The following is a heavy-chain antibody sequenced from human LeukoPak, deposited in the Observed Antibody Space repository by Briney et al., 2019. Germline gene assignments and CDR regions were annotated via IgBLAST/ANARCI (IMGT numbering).Heavy chain of an antibody. CDR1: GYTLTELS. CDR2: FDPEDGET. D-gene: IGHD3-10*01. CDR3: ATDRDYYGSGSYSY. V-gene: IGHV1-24*01. Sequence: ASVKVSCKVSGYTLTELSMHWVRQAPGKGLEGMGGFDPEDGETSYAQKFQGRVTMTEDTSTDTAYMELSSLRSEDTAVYYCATDRDYYGSGSYSYWGQGTLVTVSS. J-gene: IGHJ4*02.